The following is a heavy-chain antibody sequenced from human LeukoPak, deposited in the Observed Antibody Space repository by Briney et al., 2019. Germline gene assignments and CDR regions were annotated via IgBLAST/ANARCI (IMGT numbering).Heavy chain of an antibody. J-gene: IGHJ4*02. CDR1: GFTFSNYW. Sequence: PGGSLRLSCAASGFTFSNYWMLWVRQVPGKGLVWVSRINDDGSATFYADSVKGRFTISRDNAKNTLYLQMNSLRAEDTAVYYCAKAYRRYYDSSGYYSHFDYWGQGTLVTVSS. CDR2: INDDGSAT. CDR3: AKAYRRYYDSSGYYSHFDY. V-gene: IGHV3-74*01. D-gene: IGHD3-22*01.